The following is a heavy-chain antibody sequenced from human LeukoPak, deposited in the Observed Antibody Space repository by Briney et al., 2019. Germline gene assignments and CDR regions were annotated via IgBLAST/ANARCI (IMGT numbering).Heavy chain of an antibody. Sequence: PSETLSLTCAVSGDSISSDIWWNWVRQPPGKGLEWIGEINHSGSTNYNPSLKSRVTISVDTSKNQFSLKLSSVTAADTAVYYCASAGNPRGYYYGMDVWGQGTTVTVSS. V-gene: IGHV4-4*02. CDR3: ASAGNPRGYYYGMDV. D-gene: IGHD4-23*01. CDR1: GDSISSDIW. J-gene: IGHJ6*02. CDR2: INHSGST.